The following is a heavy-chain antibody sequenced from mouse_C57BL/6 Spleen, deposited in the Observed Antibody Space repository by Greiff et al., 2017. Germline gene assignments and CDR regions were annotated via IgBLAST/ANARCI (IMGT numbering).Heavy chain of an antibody. CDR2: IYPGSGNT. J-gene: IGHJ2*01. CDR1: GYSFTSYY. Sequence: VQLQQSGPELVKPGASVKISCKASGYSFTSYYIHWVKQRPGQGLEWIGWIYPGSGNTKYNEKFKGKATLTADTSSSTAYMQLSSLTSEDSAVYYCASIYYGNYVYFDYWGQGTTLTVSS. D-gene: IGHD2-1*01. V-gene: IGHV1-66*01. CDR3: ASIYYGNYVYFDY.